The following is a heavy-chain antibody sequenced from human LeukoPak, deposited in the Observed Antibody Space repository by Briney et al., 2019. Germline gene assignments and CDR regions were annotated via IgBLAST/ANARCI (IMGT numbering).Heavy chain of an antibody. D-gene: IGHD3-3*01. CDR3: ARGREGVDFWSGYSSSYYYYMDV. Sequence: SETLSLTCAVYGGSFSGYYWSWIRQPPGKGLEWIGEINHSGSTNYDPSLKSRVTISVGTSKNQFSLKLSSVTAADTAVYYCARGREGVDFWSGYSSSYYYYMDVWGKGTTVTVSS. V-gene: IGHV4-34*01. CDR1: GGSFSGYY. J-gene: IGHJ6*03. CDR2: INHSGST.